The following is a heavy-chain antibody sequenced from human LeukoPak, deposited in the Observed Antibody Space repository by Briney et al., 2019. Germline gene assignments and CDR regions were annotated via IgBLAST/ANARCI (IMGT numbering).Heavy chain of an antibody. CDR3: ARGGVYHGFDS. Sequence: GGSLRLSCAASGFTFSAYYIHWVRQAPGKGLEWVSRIDSDGSGTIYADSVRGRFTISRDNAENTLFLQMNSLRVEDTAVYYCARGGVYHGFDSWGQGTLVTVSS. J-gene: IGHJ4*02. D-gene: IGHD5/OR15-5a*01. V-gene: IGHV3-74*01. CDR2: IDSDGSGT. CDR1: GFTFSAYY.